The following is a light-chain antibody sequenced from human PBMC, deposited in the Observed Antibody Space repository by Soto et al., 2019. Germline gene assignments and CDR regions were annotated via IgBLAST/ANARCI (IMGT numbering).Light chain of an antibody. CDR3: QSYDSSLSGYV. CDR2: GNS. CDR1: SSNIGAGYD. J-gene: IGLJ1*01. V-gene: IGLV1-40*01. Sequence: QSVLTQPPSVSGAPGQRVTISCTGSSSNIGAGYDVHWYQQFPGTAPKLLIYGNSNRPSGVPDRFSGSKSGTSASLAITGLQAEDEADYYCQSYDSSLSGYVFGTGTNVTVL.